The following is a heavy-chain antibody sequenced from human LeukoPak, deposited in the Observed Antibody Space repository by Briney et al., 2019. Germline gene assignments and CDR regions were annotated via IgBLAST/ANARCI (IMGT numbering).Heavy chain of an antibody. J-gene: IGHJ6*02. CDR3: ARDEVGPVNDYYYYYGMDV. CDR2: IYYSGST. CDR1: GGSISSYY. V-gene: IGHV4-59*01. Sequence: SETLSLTCTVSGGSISSYYWSWIRQPPGKGLEWIGYIYYSGSTNYNPSLKSRVTISVDTSKNQFSLKLSSVTAADTAVYYCARDEVGPVNDYYYYYGMDVWGQGTTVTVSS. D-gene: IGHD1-26*01.